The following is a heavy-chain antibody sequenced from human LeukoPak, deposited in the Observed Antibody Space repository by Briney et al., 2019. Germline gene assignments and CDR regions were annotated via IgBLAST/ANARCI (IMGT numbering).Heavy chain of an antibody. CDR1: GDSISSYY. V-gene: IGHV4-59*08. CDR3: VKAAPGPHDAFDI. D-gene: IGHD6-13*01. Sequence: PSETLSLTCTVSGDSISSYYWSWIRQPPGKGLEWIANIHYSGTTNYNPSLKSRVTISIDTSKNQFSLRLSSVTATDTAVYCCVKAAPGPHDAFDIWGQGTMVTVSS. CDR2: IHYSGTT. J-gene: IGHJ3*02.